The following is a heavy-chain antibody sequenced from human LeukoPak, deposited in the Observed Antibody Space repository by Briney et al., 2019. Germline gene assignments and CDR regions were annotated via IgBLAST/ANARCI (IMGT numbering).Heavy chain of an antibody. CDR3: AEDTGGAIDY. J-gene: IGHJ4*02. Sequence: PGGSLSLSCAASRFSFSDYDMHWVRQAPGKGLEWLALIRSDGNNKYYIDSVKGRFAISRDNSKTTLHLQMNSLRVEDTAVYYCAEDTGGAIDYWGQGTLVTVSS. D-gene: IGHD2-8*02. CDR2: IRSDGNNK. V-gene: IGHV3-30*02. CDR1: RFSFSDYD.